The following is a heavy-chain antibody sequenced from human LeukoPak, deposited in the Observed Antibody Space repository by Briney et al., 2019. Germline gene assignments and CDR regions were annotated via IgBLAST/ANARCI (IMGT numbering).Heavy chain of an antibody. Sequence: SETLSLTCTVSGGSISSYYWSWIRQPAGKGLEWIGRIYTSGSTNYNPSLKSRVTMSVDTSKNQFSLKLTSVTAADTAVYYCARLGGLGYCDSTTCNEPFDIWGQGTMVTVSS. CDR3: ARLGGLGYCDSTTCNEPFDI. D-gene: IGHD2-2*01. CDR2: IYTSGST. V-gene: IGHV4-4*07. CDR1: GGSISSYY. J-gene: IGHJ3*02.